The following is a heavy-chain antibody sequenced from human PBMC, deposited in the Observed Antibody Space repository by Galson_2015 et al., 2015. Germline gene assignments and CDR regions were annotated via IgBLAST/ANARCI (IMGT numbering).Heavy chain of an antibody. V-gene: IGHV3-23*01. CDR3: VKDQVHAAGGY. D-gene: IGHD6-25*01. Sequence: SLRLSCAASGFTFSTFDMNWVRQAPGKGLEWVSKVDASGTYTYYADSVKGRFTVSRDNSKNMVYMQMNSLRVEDTAVYYCVKDQVHAAGGYWGQGTLVTVSS. CDR1: GFTFSTFD. CDR2: VDASGTYT. J-gene: IGHJ4*02.